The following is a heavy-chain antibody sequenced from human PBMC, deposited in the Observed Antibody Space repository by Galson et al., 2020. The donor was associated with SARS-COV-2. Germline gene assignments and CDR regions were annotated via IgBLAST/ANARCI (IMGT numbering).Heavy chain of an antibody. V-gene: IGHV3-30*04. CDR1: GFTFSNYA. Sequence: GESLKISCAASGFTFSNYAMHWVRQAPGKGLEWVAVVSYDGSNKYYAESVKGRFTISRDKSKNTLYLHMNSLRGDDTALYYCVRAAAPGGSNFGWYDGYFDYWGQGTLVTVSS. CDR3: VRAAAPGGSNFGWYDGYFDY. D-gene: IGHD6-19*01. CDR2: VSYDGSNK. J-gene: IGHJ4*02.